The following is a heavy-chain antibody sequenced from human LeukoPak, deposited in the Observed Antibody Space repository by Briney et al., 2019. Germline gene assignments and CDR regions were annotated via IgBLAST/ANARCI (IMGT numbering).Heavy chain of an antibody. D-gene: IGHD3-22*01. CDR3: ARGPRYDSSGYYLDY. J-gene: IGHJ4*02. CDR1: GFTFSSYS. V-gene: IGHV3-48*01. CDR2: ISSSSSAI. Sequence: QSGGSLRLSCAASGFTFSSYSMNWVRQAPGKGLEWVSYISSSSSAIYYADSLKGRFTISRDNAKNSLYLQMSSLRAEDTAVYYCARGPRYDSSGYYLDYWGQGTLVTVSS.